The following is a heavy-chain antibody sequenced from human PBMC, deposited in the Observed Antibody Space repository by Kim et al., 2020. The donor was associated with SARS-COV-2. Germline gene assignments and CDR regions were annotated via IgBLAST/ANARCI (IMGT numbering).Heavy chain of an antibody. V-gene: IGHV3-23*01. J-gene: IGHJ4*02. CDR2: ISRVGGSR. CDR1: GFTFSSYG. CDR3: AKDVAYYGSAFDS. Sequence: GGSLRLSCAASGFTFSSYGMTWVRQPPGKGLEWVSTISRVGGSRYYLDSVKGRCTISRDDSKNILYLQMNSLRADDTALYYCAKDVAYYGSAFDSWGQGTLVTVSS. D-gene: IGHD3-10*01.